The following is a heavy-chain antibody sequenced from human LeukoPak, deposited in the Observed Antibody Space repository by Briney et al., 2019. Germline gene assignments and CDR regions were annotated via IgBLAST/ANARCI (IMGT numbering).Heavy chain of an antibody. V-gene: IGHV3-30*02. D-gene: IGHD2-15*01. CDR2: IRYNGNNQ. J-gene: IGHJ4*02. CDR1: GFTFNNYG. CDR3: AKDLSWYCSGGSCSLLSFDY. Sequence: GGSLRLSCAASGFTFNNYGMHWVRQAPGKGREWVAFIRYNGNNQYYADSVKGLFTISRYNSKNTLSLQLNRLRAEHTAVYYRAKDLSWYCSGGSCSLLSFDYWGQGTLVTVSS.